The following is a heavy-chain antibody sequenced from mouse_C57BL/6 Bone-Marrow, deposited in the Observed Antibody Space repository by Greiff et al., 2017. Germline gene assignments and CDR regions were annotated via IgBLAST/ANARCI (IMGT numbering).Heavy chain of an antibody. J-gene: IGHJ3*01. D-gene: IGHD1-1*01. CDR2: IDPSDSYT. CDR1: GYTFTSYW. CDR3: ARGDYYGSSYFLIAY. Sequence: QVQLQQPGAELVMPGASVKLSCKASGYTFTSYWMHWVKQRPGQGLEWIGEIDPSDSYTNYNQKFKGKSTLTVDKSSSTAYMQLSSLTSEDSAVYYCARGDYYGSSYFLIAYWGQGTLVTVSA. V-gene: IGHV1-69*01.